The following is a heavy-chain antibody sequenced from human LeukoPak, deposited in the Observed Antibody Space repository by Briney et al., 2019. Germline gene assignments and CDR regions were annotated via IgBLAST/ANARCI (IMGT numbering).Heavy chain of an antibody. Sequence: SETLSLTCTVSGGSISSSSYYWGWIRQPPGKGLEWIGSLYYSGSTYYNPSLKSRVTISVDTSKNQFSLKLSSVTAADTAVYYCASPRGGSSPYYYYDMDVWGKGTTVTVSS. D-gene: IGHD6-6*01. CDR2: LYYSGST. CDR1: GGSISSSSYY. V-gene: IGHV4-39*01. J-gene: IGHJ6*03. CDR3: ASPRGGSSPYYYYDMDV.